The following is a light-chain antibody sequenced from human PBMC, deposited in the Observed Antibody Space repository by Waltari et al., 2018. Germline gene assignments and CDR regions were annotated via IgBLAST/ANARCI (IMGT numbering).Light chain of an antibody. J-gene: IGLJ3*02. CDR1: IGHTSTT. V-gene: IGLV4-69*01. CDR3: QTGGHGTWV. Sequence: HLFLPQSPPPSPPPAASFSPPCPLDIGHTSTTNPWHQQQPEKGPRYVMKVNSDGSHSKGDEIPDRFSGSGSGAERYLTISNVQSEDEADYYCQTGGHGTWVFGGGTKLTVL. CDR2: VNSDGSH.